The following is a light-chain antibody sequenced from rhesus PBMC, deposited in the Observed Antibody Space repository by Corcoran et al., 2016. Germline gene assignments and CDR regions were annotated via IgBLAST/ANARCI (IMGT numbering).Light chain of an antibody. V-gene: IGKV1-25*01. CDR3: QQHNSYPLT. CDR2: YAS. Sequence: IQMTQSPSSLSASVGDTVTITCQASQGISKYLAWYQQTPGKVHKLMIYYASTLQRGVPSRFSGSGSGTEFNLTITGLQPEDFSAYYCQQHNSYPLTFGGGTKVELK. CDR1: QGISKY. J-gene: IGKJ4*01.